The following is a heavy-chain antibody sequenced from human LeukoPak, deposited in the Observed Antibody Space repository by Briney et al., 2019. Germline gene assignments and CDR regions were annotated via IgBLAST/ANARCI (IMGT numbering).Heavy chain of an antibody. D-gene: IGHD4-23*01. Sequence: GGSLRLSCAASGFTFSSYSMNWVRQASGKGLEWVSSISSGSSYIYYADSVKGRFTISRDNAKNSLYLQMNSLRAEDTAVYYCARVVPMTTVVTDYWGQGTLVTVSS. CDR2: ISSGSSYI. J-gene: IGHJ4*02. V-gene: IGHV3-21*01. CDR3: ARVVPMTTVVTDY. CDR1: GFTFSSYS.